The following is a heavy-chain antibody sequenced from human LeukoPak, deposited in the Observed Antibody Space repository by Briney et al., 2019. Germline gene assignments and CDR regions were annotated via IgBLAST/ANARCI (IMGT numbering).Heavy chain of an antibody. CDR1: GYIFASYG. V-gene: IGHV1-18*01. CDR2: TSGNNGNT. CDR3: ARDWGSSRTNIDY. J-gene: IGHJ4*02. D-gene: IGHD2-2*01. Sequence: GASVRVSCKASGYIFASYGISWVRQAPGQGLEWMGWTSGNNGNTEYAQKVQGRVTMTADTSTNTAYMELRSLRSDDTAVYYCARDWGSSRTNIDYWGQGTLVTVSS.